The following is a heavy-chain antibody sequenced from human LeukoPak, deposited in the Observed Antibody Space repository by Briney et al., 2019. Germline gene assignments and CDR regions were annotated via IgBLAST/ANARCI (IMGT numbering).Heavy chain of an antibody. J-gene: IGHJ4*02. CDR1: GFTFSSYE. V-gene: IGHV3-48*03. Sequence: GGSLRLSCAASGFTFSSYEMHWVRQAPGKGLEWVSYISRSGSTIYYVDSVKGRFTISRDNAKNSLYLQMNSLSAEDTAVYYCARDYGGSSPFDYWGQGTLVTVSS. CDR2: ISRSGSTI. D-gene: IGHD4-23*01. CDR3: ARDYGGSSPFDY.